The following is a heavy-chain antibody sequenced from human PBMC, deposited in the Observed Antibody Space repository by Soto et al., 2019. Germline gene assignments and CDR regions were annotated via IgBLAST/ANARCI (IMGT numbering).Heavy chain of an antibody. Sequence: GGSLRLSCAASGFTFTSFAVSWVRQAPGKGLEWVSAISGSGGATYYADSVKGRFTVSRDNSKSTLYLQMNSLRAEDTALYLCEKYLTESHTTGRWFEPWGQGTLVTVSS. D-gene: IGHD4-17*01. CDR1: GFTFTSFA. CDR3: EKYLTESHTTGRWFEP. J-gene: IGHJ5*02. CDR2: ISGSGGAT. V-gene: IGHV3-23*01.